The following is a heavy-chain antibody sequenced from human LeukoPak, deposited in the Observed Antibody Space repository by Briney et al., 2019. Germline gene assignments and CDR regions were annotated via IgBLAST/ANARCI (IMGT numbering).Heavy chain of an antibody. V-gene: IGHV1-69*13. CDR3: ARDLYYDSSGYPWGAFDI. CDR1: GGTFSSYA. D-gene: IGHD3-22*01. J-gene: IGHJ3*02. Sequence: GASVKVSCKASGGTFSSYAISWVRQAPGQGLEWMGGIIPIFGTANYAQKFQGRVTITADESTSTAYMELSSLRSEDTAVYYCARDLYYDSSGYPWGAFDIWGQGTMVTVSS. CDR2: IIPIFGTA.